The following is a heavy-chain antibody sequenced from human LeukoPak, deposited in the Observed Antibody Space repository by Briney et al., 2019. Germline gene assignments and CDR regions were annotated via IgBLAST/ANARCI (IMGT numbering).Heavy chain of an antibody. Sequence: GGSLRLSCAASGFTFDDYAMHWVRQAPGKGLEWVSGISWNSGSIGYADSVKGRLTISRDNAKNSLYLQMNSLRAEDTALYYCAKDTRSSGWSYFDYWGQGTLVTVSS. CDR2: ISWNSGSI. J-gene: IGHJ4*02. CDR3: AKDTRSSGWSYFDY. D-gene: IGHD6-19*01. V-gene: IGHV3-9*01. CDR1: GFTFDDYA.